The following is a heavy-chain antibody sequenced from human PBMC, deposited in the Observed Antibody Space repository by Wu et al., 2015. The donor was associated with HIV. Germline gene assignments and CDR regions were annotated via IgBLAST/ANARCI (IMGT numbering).Heavy chain of an antibody. D-gene: IGHD6-19*01. J-gene: IGHJ4*02. CDR3: ARGGGSDWSVGYYFDY. Sequence: QVHLMQSGSEVKKPGASVKVSCKASGYTFTAYYMHWVRQAPGQGLEWMGWINPNSGGTNYAQKFQDRVTMTRDTSISTAYMELSRLRSDDTAVYYCARGGGSDWSVGYYFDYWGQGTLVTVSS. CDR1: GYTFTAYY. V-gene: IGHV1-2*02. CDR2: INPNSGGT.